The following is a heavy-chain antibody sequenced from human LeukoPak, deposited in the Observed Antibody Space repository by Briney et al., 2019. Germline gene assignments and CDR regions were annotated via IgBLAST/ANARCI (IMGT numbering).Heavy chain of an antibody. J-gene: IGHJ4*02. V-gene: IGHV4-61*02. Sequence: MTSETLSLTCTVSGGSITSDDSYWTWIRQPAGKGLEWIGRVYTSGSTNYNPSLKSRVTMSVDTSKNQFSLKLSSVTAADTAVYYCARGTFDYLGQGTLVTVSS. CDR2: VYTSGST. CDR1: GGSITSDDSY. CDR3: ARGTFDY.